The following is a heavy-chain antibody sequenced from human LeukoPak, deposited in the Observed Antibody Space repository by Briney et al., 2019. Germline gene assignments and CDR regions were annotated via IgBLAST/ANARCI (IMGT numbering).Heavy chain of an antibody. J-gene: IGHJ4*02. D-gene: IGHD6-19*01. CDR3: AKDPPRIAVAGINDY. CDR2: ISGSGGST. V-gene: IGHV3-23*01. CDR1: GFTFSSYA. Sequence: GGSLRLSCAASGFTFSSYAMSWVRQAPGKGLEWVSAISGSGGSTYYVDSVKGRFTISRDNSKNTLYLQTNSLRAEDTAVYYCAKDPPRIAVAGINDYWGQGTLVTVSS.